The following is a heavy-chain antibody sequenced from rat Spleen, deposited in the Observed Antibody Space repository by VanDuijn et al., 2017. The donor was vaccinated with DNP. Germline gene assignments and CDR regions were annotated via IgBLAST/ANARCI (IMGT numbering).Heavy chain of an antibody. J-gene: IGHJ2*01. V-gene: IGHV2-32*01. D-gene: IGHD1-12*02. CDR3: ARGDDGPDY. CDR2: MWSDGDT. Sequence: QVQLKESGPGLVQPSQTLSLTCTVSGFSLTSYHVHWVRQPPGKGLEWMGLMWSDGDTSYNSVLRSRLSISRDTSKSQVFLEMNSLQTEDTATYYCARGDDGPDYWGQGVMVTVSS. CDR1: GFSLTSYH.